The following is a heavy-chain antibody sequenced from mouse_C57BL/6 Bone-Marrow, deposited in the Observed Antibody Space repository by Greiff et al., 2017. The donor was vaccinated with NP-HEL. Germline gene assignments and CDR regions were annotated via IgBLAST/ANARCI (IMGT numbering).Heavy chain of an antibody. J-gene: IGHJ1*03. D-gene: IGHD1-1*01. CDR3: ARDYGSQYFDV. CDR1: GFTFSDYG. Sequence: EVQVVESGGGLVQPGGSLKLSCAASGFTFSDYGMAWVRQAPRKGPEWVAFISNLAYSIYYADTVTGRFTISRENAKNTLYLEMSRLRSEDTAMYYCARDYGSQYFDVWGTGTTVTVSS. V-gene: IGHV5-15*01. CDR2: ISNLAYSI.